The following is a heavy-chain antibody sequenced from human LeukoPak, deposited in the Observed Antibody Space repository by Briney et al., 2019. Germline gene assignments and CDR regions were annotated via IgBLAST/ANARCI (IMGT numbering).Heavy chain of an antibody. D-gene: IGHD3-22*01. Sequence: SSETLSLTCAVYGGSFSGYYWSWIRQPPGKGLEWIGEINHSGSTNYNPSLKSRVTISVDTSKNQFSLKLRSVTAADTAVYYCARGRGTYYYDSSGYYYRNYFDYWGQGTLVTVSS. CDR3: ARGRGTYYYDSSGYYYRNYFDY. V-gene: IGHV4-34*01. CDR1: GGSFSGYY. CDR2: INHSGST. J-gene: IGHJ4*02.